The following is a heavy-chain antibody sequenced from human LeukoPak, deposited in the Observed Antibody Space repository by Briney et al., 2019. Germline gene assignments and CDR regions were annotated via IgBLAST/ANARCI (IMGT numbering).Heavy chain of an antibody. V-gene: IGHV3-30*02. CDR2: IRYDGSNK. CDR3: AKGLPMVRGVMSA. Sequence: GGSLRLSCAASGFTFSSYGMHWVRQAPGKGLEGVAFIRYDGSNKYYADSVKGRFTISRDNSKNTLYLQMNSLRAEDTAVYYCAKGLPMVRGVMSAWGQGTLVTVSS. D-gene: IGHD3-10*01. J-gene: IGHJ5*02. CDR1: GFTFSSYG.